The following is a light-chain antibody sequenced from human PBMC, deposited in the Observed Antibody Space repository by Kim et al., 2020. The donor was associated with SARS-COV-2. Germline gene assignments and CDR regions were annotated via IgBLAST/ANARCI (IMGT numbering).Light chain of an antibody. CDR1: QSVSTK. CDR3: QQYDNWPSYT. Sequence: EIGMTQSPGTLSVSPGERVTLSCRASQSVSTKLAWYQQKPGQAPRLLIYGASTRAAGVPTRFSGSGSGTDFTLTISSLQSEDFAVYYCQQYDNWPSYTFGQGTKLEI. CDR2: GAS. J-gene: IGKJ2*01. V-gene: IGKV3-15*01.